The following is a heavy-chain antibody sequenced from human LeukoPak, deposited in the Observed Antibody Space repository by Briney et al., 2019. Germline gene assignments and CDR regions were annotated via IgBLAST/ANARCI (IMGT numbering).Heavy chain of an antibody. CDR1: GFTFRSYA. CDR2: ISGSGGST. D-gene: IGHD6-13*01. J-gene: IGHJ3*02. CDR3: ARDSDIAAAGDAFDI. Sequence: GGSLRLSCAASGFTFRSYAMSWVRQAPGEGLQWVSGISGSGGSTYYADSVKGRFTISRDNSKKTLYLQMNSLRAEDTAVYYCARDSDIAAAGDAFDIWGQGTMVTVSS. V-gene: IGHV3-23*01.